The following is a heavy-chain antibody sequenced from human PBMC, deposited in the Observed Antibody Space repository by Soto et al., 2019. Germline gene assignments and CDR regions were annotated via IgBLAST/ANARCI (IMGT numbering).Heavy chain of an antibody. CDR1: SVSISSSNW. CDR2: ISHSGTV. Sequence: PSETLSLTCDVSSVSISSSNWWTWVRQLPGKGLEWLGKISHSGTVNYNATLRSRVTISVDKPKNQLSLKLMSVTAADTAVYYCARDYDGFDYWGPGILVTVS. CDR3: ARDYDGFDY. J-gene: IGHJ4*02. D-gene: IGHD3-16*01. V-gene: IGHV4-4*02.